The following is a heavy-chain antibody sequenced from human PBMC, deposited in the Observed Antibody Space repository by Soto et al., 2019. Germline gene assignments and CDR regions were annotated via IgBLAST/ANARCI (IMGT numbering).Heavy chain of an antibody. Sequence: GGSLRLSCAASGFSFSSDSMGWVRQAAGKGLEWVSSISSSGSLMNYANSVKGRFTISRDNAKNSLYLQMSGLKDEDTAVYYCARDPPTGTTLDWADSWGQGTLVTVSS. V-gene: IGHV3-21*01. CDR2: ISSSGSLM. CDR1: GFSFSSDS. D-gene: IGHD1-7*01. J-gene: IGHJ4*02. CDR3: ARDPPTGTTLDWADS.